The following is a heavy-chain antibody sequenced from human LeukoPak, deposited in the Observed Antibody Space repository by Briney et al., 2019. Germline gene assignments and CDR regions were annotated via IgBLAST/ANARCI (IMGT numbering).Heavy chain of an antibody. D-gene: IGHD6-19*01. CDR1: GFTFSSYA. V-gene: IGHV3-23*01. CDR2: ISGSGGNT. Sequence: GGSLRLSCAASGFTFSSYAMSWVRQAPGKGLEWVSAISGSGGNTYYADSVKGRFTISRDNPKNTLYLQMNSLRAEDTAVYYCATSSGWYFDYWGQGTLVTVSS. CDR3: ATSSGWYFDY. J-gene: IGHJ4*02.